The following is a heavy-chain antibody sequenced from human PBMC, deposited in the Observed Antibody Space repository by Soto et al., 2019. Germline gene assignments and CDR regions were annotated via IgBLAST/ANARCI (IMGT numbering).Heavy chain of an antibody. J-gene: IGHJ6*02. CDR1: GFTFRSYA. D-gene: IGHD6-6*01. Sequence: GGSLRLSCAASGFTFRSYAMSWVRQAPGKGLEWVSGISGSGGSTYYADSVKGRFTISRDNSKNTLYLQMNGLRAEDTAVYYCAKARAAQEHYYYYGMDVWGQGTTVTVSS. CDR2: ISGSGGST. CDR3: AKARAAQEHYYYYGMDV. V-gene: IGHV3-23*01.